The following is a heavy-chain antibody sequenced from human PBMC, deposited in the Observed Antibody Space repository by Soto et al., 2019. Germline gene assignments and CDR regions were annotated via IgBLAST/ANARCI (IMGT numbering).Heavy chain of an antibody. CDR3: ARANAPGIAAAGTRLIWFDP. Sequence: PSETLSLTCTVSGGSIRSGGYYWSWIRQHPGTGLEWIGNIFYSGSTYYNPSLKSRVTISVDTSKNQFSLKLSSVTAADTAVYFCARANAPGIAAAGTRLIWFDPWGQGTLVTVSS. V-gene: IGHV4-31*03. CDR2: IFYSGST. D-gene: IGHD6-13*01. CDR1: GGSIRSGGYY. J-gene: IGHJ5*02.